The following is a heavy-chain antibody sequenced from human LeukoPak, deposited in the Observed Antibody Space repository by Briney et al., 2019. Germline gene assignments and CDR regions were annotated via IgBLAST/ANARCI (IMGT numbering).Heavy chain of an antibody. D-gene: IGHD3-9*01. Sequence: QSGGSLRLSCAASGFTFSSHAMSWVRQAPGKGLEWVSAISGSGGSTYYADSVKGRFTISRDNSKNTLYLQMNSLRAEDTAVYYCAKRVYDILTGYYNYYYYMDVWGEGTTVTVSS. CDR2: ISGSGGST. CDR1: GFTFSSHA. V-gene: IGHV3-23*01. CDR3: AKRVYDILTGYYNYYYYMDV. J-gene: IGHJ6*03.